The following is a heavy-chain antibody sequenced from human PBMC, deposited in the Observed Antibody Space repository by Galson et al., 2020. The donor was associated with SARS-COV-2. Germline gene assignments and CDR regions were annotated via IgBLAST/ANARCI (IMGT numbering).Heavy chain of an antibody. CDR1: GFTFSSYS. CDR2: ISSSSSTI. Sequence: GGSLSLSCAASGFTFSSYSMNWVRQAPGKGLEWVSYISSSSSTIYYEDSVKGRFTISRDNAKNAVYLQMNSLRAEETAVYYCARDPTPGIAAAGTYYYYDMDVWGQGTTVTGCS. D-gene: IGHD6-13*01. CDR3: ARDPTPGIAAAGTYYYYDMDV. J-gene: IGHJ6*02. V-gene: IGHV3-48*01.